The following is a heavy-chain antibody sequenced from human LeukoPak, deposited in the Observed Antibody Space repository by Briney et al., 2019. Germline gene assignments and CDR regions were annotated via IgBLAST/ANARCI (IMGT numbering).Heavy chain of an antibody. CDR1: GYSFTSYW. CDR3: ARSGLGYCSSTSCSWFDP. Sequence: GESLKISCKGSGYSFTSYWIGWVRQMPGKGLEWMGIIYPGDSDTRYSPSFQGQVTISADKSISTAYLQWSSLKASDTAMYYCARSGLGYCSSTSCSWFDPWGQGTLVTVSS. D-gene: IGHD2-2*01. J-gene: IGHJ5*02. CDR2: IYPGDSDT. V-gene: IGHV5-51*01.